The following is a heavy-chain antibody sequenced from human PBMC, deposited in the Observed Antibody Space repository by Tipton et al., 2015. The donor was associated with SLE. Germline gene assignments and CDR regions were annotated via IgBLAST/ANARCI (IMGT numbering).Heavy chain of an antibody. CDR1: GFTFSSYA. J-gene: IGHJ3*02. CDR2: IHSGGNT. Sequence: SLRLSCAASGFTFSSYAMSWVRQAPGRGLEWVSVIHSGGNTYYADSVKGRFTISRDNSKITLYLQMDRLRPEDTAVYYCARVGGSYPRRGAFDIWGRGTMVTVSS. CDR3: ARVGGSYPRRGAFDI. D-gene: IGHD1-26*01. V-gene: IGHV3-23*03.